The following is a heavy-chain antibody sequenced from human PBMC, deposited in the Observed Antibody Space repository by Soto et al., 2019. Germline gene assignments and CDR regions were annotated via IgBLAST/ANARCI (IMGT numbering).Heavy chain of an antibody. CDR1: GGSFSGYY. J-gene: IGHJ1*01. CDR2: INHSGST. CDR3: ARGPSLVVVAATRYFQH. V-gene: IGHV4-34*01. Sequence: PSETLSLTCAVYGGSFSGYYWSWIRQPPGKGLEWIGEINHSGSTNYNPSLKSRVTISVDTSKNQFSLKLSSVTAADTAVYYCARGPSLVVVAATRYFQHWGQGTLVTVSS. D-gene: IGHD2-15*01.